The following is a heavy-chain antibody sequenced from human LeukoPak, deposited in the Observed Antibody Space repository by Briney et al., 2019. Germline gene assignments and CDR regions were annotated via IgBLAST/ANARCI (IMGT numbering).Heavy chain of an antibody. CDR2: IIPIFGTA. D-gene: IGHD2-2*01. CDR1: GGTFSSYA. CDR3: ASFGKRYCSSTCCLDY. J-gene: IGHJ4*02. V-gene: IGHV1-69*13. Sequence: GASVKVSCKASGGTFSSYAISWVRQAPGQGLEWMGGIIPIFGTANYAQKFQGRVTITADESTSTAYMELSSLRSEDTAVYYCASFGKRYCSSTCCLDYWGQGTLVTVSS.